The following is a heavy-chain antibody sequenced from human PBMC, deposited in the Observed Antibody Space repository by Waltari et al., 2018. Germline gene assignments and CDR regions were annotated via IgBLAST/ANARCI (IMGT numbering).Heavy chain of an antibody. CDR3: ARGRGRCSSTSCSNRKPYNWFDP. CDR2: INHSGST. CDR1: GGSFRGYY. Sequence: QVQLQQWGAGLLKPSETLSLTCAVYGGSFRGYYWSWIRQPPGKGLEWIGEINHSGSTNYNPSLKSRVTISVDTSKNQFSLKLSSVNAADTAVYYCARGRGRCSSTSCSNRKPYNWFDPWGQGTLVTVSS. J-gene: IGHJ5*02. D-gene: IGHD2-2*01. V-gene: IGHV4-34*01.